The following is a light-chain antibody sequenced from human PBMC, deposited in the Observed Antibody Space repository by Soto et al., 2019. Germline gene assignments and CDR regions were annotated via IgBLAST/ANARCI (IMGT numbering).Light chain of an antibody. V-gene: IGLV2-14*01. Sequence: QSVLTQPASVSGSPGQSITISCTGTSSDVGGYNYVSWYQQHPGKAPKLMIYDVSNRPSGVSNRFSGSKSGNTASPTISGLQAEDEADYYCSSYTRSSTLEVFGTGTKVTVL. CDR3: SSYTRSSTLEV. CDR2: DVS. CDR1: SSDVGGYNY. J-gene: IGLJ1*01.